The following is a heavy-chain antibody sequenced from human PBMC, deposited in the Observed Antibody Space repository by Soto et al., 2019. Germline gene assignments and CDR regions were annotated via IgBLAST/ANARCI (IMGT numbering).Heavy chain of an antibody. Sequence: QVQLVESGGGVVQPGRSLRLSCAASGFTFSSYAMHWVRQAPGKGLEWVAVISYDGSNKYYADSVKGRFTISRDNSKNTLYLQMNSLRAEDTAVYYCAREREEYYGDIQTDGMDVWGQGTTVTVSS. V-gene: IGHV3-30-3*01. CDR3: AREREEYYGDIQTDGMDV. J-gene: IGHJ6*02. D-gene: IGHD4-17*01. CDR1: GFTFSSYA. CDR2: ISYDGSNK.